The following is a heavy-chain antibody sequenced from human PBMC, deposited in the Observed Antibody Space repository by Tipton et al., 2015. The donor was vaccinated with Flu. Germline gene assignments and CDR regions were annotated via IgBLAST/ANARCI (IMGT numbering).Heavy chain of an antibody. CDR3: ARASFYGSGTLHGMDV. Sequence: TLSLTCTVSGGSISSYYWSWIRQPAGEGLEWIGRIYTSGSTNYNPSLKSRVTMSVDTSKNQFSLKLSSVTAADTAVYYCARASFYGSGTLHGMDVWGQGTTVTVSS. CDR2: IYTSGST. J-gene: IGHJ6*02. CDR1: GGSISSYY. V-gene: IGHV4-4*07. D-gene: IGHD3-10*01.